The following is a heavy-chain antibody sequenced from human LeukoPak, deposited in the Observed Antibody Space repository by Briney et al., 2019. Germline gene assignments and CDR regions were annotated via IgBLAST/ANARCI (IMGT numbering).Heavy chain of an antibody. D-gene: IGHD1-26*01. J-gene: IGHJ4*02. V-gene: IGHV3-48*01. CDR1: GFTFSSYS. CDR2: ISSSSSTI. CDR3: VRKIVGANYFEY. Sequence: GGSLRLSCAASGFTFSSYSMNWVRQAPGKGLEWVSYISSSSSTIYYADSVKGRFTISRDNAKNSLYPQMNSLRVEDTAVYFCVRKIVGANYFEYWGLGTLVTVSS.